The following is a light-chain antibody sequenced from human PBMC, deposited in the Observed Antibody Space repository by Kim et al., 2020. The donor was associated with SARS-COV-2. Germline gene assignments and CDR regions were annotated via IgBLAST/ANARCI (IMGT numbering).Light chain of an antibody. CDR3: SAWDSSLRTWV. CDR2: RNN. J-gene: IGLJ3*02. CDR1: SKNGGNKG. Sequence: SQTATLTCTRNSKNGGNKGAAWLQQHQGHPPELLAYRNNNRPSGISERLSASRSGNTATLTITGLQPEDEADYYCSAWDSSLRTWVFGGGTQLTVL. V-gene: IGLV10-54*01.